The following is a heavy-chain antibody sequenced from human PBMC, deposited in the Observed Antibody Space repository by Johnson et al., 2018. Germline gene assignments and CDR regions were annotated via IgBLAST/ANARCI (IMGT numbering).Heavy chain of an antibody. J-gene: IGHJ3*02. Sequence: QVQLVQSGGGVVQPGRSXRLSCAASGFTFSRYGMQWVRQAPGKGLEWVAVIWYDGSNKYYADHVKGPFTISRDNSKNTLYLQMNSRRAEDPAVYYCARTSGTLDAFDIWGQGTMVTVSS. CDR3: ARTSGTLDAFDI. CDR2: IWYDGSNK. D-gene: IGHD1-1*01. CDR1: GFTFSRYG. V-gene: IGHV3-33*01.